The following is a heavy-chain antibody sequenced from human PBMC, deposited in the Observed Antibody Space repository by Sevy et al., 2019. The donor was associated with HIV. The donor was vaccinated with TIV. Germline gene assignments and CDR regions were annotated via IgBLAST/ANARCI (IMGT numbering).Heavy chain of an antibody. D-gene: IGHD1-26*01. J-gene: IGHJ4*02. CDR2: IGGSSNYI. CDR1: GFTFSSYN. Sequence: GGSLRLSCAASGFTFSSYNMNWVRQAPGKGLEWVSSIGGSSNYIYYAESVKGRFIISRDNAKNTLYLQMNSLRADDTAVYYCARGPPDGSYDYFDYWGQRTLVTVSS. CDR3: ARGPPDGSYDYFDY. V-gene: IGHV3-21*06.